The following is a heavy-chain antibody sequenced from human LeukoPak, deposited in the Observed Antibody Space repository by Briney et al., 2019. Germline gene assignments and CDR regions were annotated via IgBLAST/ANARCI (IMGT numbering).Heavy chain of an antibody. CDR2: ISGSGGST. J-gene: IGHJ5*01. CDR1: GFTFSSYA. Sequence: PGGSLRLSCAASGFTFSSYAMDWVRQAPGKGLEWVSAISGSGGSTYYADSVKGRFTISRDNSKTTLFLQMNSLRAEDTAVYYCAKDLHDYGNYVGWFDSWGQGTLDTVSS. D-gene: IGHD4-11*01. V-gene: IGHV3-23*01. CDR3: AKDLHDYGNYVGWFDS.